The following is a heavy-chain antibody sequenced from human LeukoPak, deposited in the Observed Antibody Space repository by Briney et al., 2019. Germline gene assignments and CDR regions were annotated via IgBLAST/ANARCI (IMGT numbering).Heavy chain of an antibody. J-gene: IGHJ4*02. CDR1: GYTFTSYD. V-gene: IGHV1-8*01. D-gene: IGHD5-18*01. Sequence: GASVKVSCKASGYTFTSYDINWVRQATGQGLEWMGWMNPNSGNTGYAQKFQGRVTMTRNTSISTAYMELSSLRFEDTDVSYCARAQIWFDYWGQGTLVTVSS. CDR2: MNPNSGNT. CDR3: ARAQIWFDY.